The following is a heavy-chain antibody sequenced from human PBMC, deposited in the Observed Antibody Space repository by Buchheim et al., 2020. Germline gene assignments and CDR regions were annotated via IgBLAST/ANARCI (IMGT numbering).Heavy chain of an antibody. D-gene: IGHD6-19*01. Sequence: EVQLLESGGGLVQPGGSLRLSCAASGFTFSSYAMSWVRQAPGTGLEWVSAISGSGGSTYYADSVKGRFTLYRDNSKNTLELQMNSLRAEDTTVYYCAKGGTKQWLGKQYYIDYWGQGTL. J-gene: IGHJ4*02. V-gene: IGHV3-23*01. CDR1: GFTFSSYA. CDR2: ISGSGGST. CDR3: AKGGTKQWLGKQYYIDY.